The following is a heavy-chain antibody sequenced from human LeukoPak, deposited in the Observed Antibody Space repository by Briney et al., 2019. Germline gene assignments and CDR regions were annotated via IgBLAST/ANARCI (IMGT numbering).Heavy chain of an antibody. J-gene: IGHJ5*02. CDR2: IYYSGST. CDR3: AREVPAADNWFDP. Sequence: KPSETLSLTCTVSGGSISSYYWSWIRQPPGKGLEWIGYIYYSGSTNYNPSLKSRVTISVDTSKNQFSLKLSSVTAADTAVYYCAREVPAADNWFDPWGQGTLVTVS. CDR1: GGSISSYY. D-gene: IGHD2-2*01. V-gene: IGHV4-59*01.